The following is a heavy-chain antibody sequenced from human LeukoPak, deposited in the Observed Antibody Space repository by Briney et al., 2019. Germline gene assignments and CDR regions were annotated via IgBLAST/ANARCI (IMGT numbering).Heavy chain of an antibody. CDR1: GASITSFY. CDR2: IHTNGGT. J-gene: IGHJ4*02. D-gene: IGHD5-12*01. Sequence: SETLSLTCTVSGASITSFYYNWIRQSAGKGLEWIGRIHTNGGTDYRPSLNSRVTMSVDTSKKQISLELTSVTAADTAVYFCSRGGGYGDYWGQGILVTVSS. V-gene: IGHV4-4*07. CDR3: SRGGGYGDY.